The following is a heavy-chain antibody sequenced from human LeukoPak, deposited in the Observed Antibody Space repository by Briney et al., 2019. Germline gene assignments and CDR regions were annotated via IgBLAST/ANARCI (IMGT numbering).Heavy chain of an antibody. V-gene: IGHV3-21*01. D-gene: IGHD6-13*01. Sequence: GGSLRLSCAASGFTFSSYSMNWVRQAPGKGLEWVSSISSSSSYIYYADSVTGRFTISRDNAKNSLYLQMNSLRDEDTAVYYCARGSSSSWYIYFQHWGQGTLVTVSS. CDR1: GFTFSSYS. CDR3: ARGSSSSWYIYFQH. J-gene: IGHJ1*01. CDR2: ISSSSSYI.